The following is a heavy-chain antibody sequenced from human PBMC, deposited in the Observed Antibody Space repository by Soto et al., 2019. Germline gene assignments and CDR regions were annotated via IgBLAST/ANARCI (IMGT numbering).Heavy chain of an antibody. D-gene: IGHD3-3*01. CDR2: IHHGGST. CDR3: ARHLTGHTTIFAVSDSGYMDF. CDR1: GGSIKSGSYY. Sequence: QLQLQESGPGLVKPSETLSLTCTVSGGSIKSGSYYWGWVRQPPGKGLQWIGSIHHGGSTYYNPSLESRVTMSIDSSKNQFSLQLTSVTAADRAVYYCARHLTGHTTIFAVSDSGYMDFWGKGTTVAVSS. J-gene: IGHJ6*03. V-gene: IGHV4-39*01.